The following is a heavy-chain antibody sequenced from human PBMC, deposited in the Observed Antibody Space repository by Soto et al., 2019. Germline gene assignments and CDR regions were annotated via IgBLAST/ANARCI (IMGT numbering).Heavy chain of an antibody. V-gene: IGHV4-59*01. CDR3: ARGFSGYSFGDWFDP. J-gene: IGHJ5*02. Sequence: SETLSLTCSVSGGSISSYYWSWIRQPPGKGLEWIGYIYYSGNTKYNPSLKSRVTISVDTSKNQLSLNLSSVTAADTAVYYCARGFSGYSFGDWFDPWGQGTLVTVSS. D-gene: IGHD5-18*01. CDR1: GGSISSYY. CDR2: IYYSGNT.